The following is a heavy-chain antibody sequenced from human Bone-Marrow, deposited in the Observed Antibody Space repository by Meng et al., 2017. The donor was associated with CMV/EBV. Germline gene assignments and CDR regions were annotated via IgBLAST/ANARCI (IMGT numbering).Heavy chain of an antibody. CDR1: GFTFSSYA. V-gene: IGHV3-30*02. CDR3: AKDPAEFAY. J-gene: IGHJ4*02. Sequence: GESLKISCAASGFTFSSYAMHWVRQAPGKGLEWVAFIQYDGRNQYYTDSVKGRFTISRDNPKNTVYLHMNSLKPEDTAVYYCAKDPAEFAYWGQGTLVTVSS. CDR2: IQYDGRNQ.